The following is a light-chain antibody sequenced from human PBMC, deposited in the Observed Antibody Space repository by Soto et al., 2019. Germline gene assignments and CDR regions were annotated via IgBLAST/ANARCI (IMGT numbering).Light chain of an antibody. V-gene: IGKV3-20*01. CDR2: GAS. J-gene: IGKJ5*01. Sequence: EIVLTQPPATRSWLPGDGANRSCRASQSVSSSYLAWYQQKPGQAPRLLIYGASSRATGIPDRFSGSGSGTDFTLTISRLEPEDFAVYYCQQYGSSPINFGQGTRLEIK. CDR3: QQYGSSPIN. CDR1: QSVSSSY.